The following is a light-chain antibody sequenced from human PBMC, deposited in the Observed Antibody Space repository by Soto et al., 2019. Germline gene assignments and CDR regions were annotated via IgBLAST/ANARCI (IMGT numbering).Light chain of an antibody. J-gene: IGKJ1*01. Sequence: EIVLTQSPGTLSLSPGERATLSCRASQSVRSTHLPWYQQKPGQAPGLLISGASSRATGVSDRFSGSGSGTDFTLIITRLEPEDAPVYVYQQYGTSPTWTFGQRTKVEIK. CDR2: GAS. V-gene: IGKV3-20*01. CDR1: QSVRSTH. CDR3: QQYGTSPTWT.